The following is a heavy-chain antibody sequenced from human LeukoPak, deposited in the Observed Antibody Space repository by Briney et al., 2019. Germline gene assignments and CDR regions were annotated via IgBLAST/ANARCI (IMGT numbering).Heavy chain of an antibody. CDR3: AKVAQPYYYYYGMDV. CDR2: IRYDGSNK. J-gene: IGHJ6*02. V-gene: IGHV3-30*02. Sequence: GGSLRLSCAASGFTFSSYGMHWVRQAPGKGLEWVAFIRYDGSNKYYADSVKGRFTISRDNSKNTLYLQMNSLRVEDTAVYYCAKVAQPYYYYYGMDVWGQGTTVTVSS. CDR1: GFTFSSYG.